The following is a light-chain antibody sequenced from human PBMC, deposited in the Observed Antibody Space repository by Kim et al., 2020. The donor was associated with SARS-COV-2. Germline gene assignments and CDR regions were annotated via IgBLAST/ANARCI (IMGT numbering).Light chain of an antibody. CDR2: GQY. CDR3: NSRDSSGDHVV. J-gene: IGLJ7*01. V-gene: IGLV3-19*01. CDR1: SLRNYY. Sequence: SSELTQDPAVSVALGQTVRLTCQGDSLRNYYATWYQQRPGQAPVLVLYGQYNRPSGIPDRFSGSASGNTASLTIPGAQAEDEADYYFNSRDSSGDHVVFGGGTQLTDL.